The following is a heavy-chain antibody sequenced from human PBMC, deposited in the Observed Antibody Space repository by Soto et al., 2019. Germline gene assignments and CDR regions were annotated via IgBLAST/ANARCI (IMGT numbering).Heavy chain of an antibody. V-gene: IGHV1-69*08. J-gene: IGHJ6*02. Sequence: QVQLVQSGAEVKKPGSSVKVSCKSSGYNFIIYTITWVRQAPGQGLEWMGRIIPIFSQTNYAQKFQGRVTITGDRSTPTVDMELSGLTSEATAVYYCARGGVGAAGRMDVWGLETTVTVSS. CDR1: GYNFIIYT. CDR2: IIPIFSQT. D-gene: IGHD1-26*01. CDR3: ARGGVGAAGRMDV.